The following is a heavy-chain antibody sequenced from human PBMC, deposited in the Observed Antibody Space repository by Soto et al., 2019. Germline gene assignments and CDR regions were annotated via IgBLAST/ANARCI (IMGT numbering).Heavy chain of an antibody. V-gene: IGHV3-7*03. CDR3: AREYTAMGIYFDY. CDR1: GFTFSSYW. D-gene: IGHD5-18*01. Sequence: QPGGSLRLACAASGFTFSSYWMSWVRQAPGKGLEWVANIKQDGSEKYYVDSVKGRFTISRDNAKNSLYLQMNSLRAEDTAVYYCAREYTAMGIYFDYWGQGTLVTVSS. CDR2: IKQDGSEK. J-gene: IGHJ4*02.